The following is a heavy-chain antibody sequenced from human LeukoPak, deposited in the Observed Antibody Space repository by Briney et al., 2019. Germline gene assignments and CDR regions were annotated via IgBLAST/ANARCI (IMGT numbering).Heavy chain of an antibody. J-gene: IGHJ4*02. CDR2: ISYDGSNK. V-gene: IGHV3-30*01. Sequence: PGGSLRLSCAASGFTFSSYAMHWVRQAPGKGLEWLAVISYDGSNKYYADSVKCRFTISRDNSKNTLYLQMNSLIAGDKGVYLRGRDSSGSYWYKNLDYWGQGTLVTVSS. CDR3: GRDSSGSYWYKNLDY. CDR1: GFTFSSYA. D-gene: IGHD3-10*01.